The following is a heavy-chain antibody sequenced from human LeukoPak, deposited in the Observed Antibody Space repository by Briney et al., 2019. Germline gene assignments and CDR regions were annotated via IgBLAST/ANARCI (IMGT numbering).Heavy chain of an antibody. CDR3: ARAEGYGDYYYMDV. Sequence: PSETLSLTCTVSGGSISSYYWSWIRQPAGKGLEWIGRTYTSGSTNYNPSLKSRVTMSVDTSKNRFSLKLSSVTAADTAVYYCARAEGYGDYYYMDVWGKGTTVTVSS. J-gene: IGHJ6*03. CDR1: GGSISSYY. CDR2: TYTSGST. V-gene: IGHV4-4*07. D-gene: IGHD4-17*01.